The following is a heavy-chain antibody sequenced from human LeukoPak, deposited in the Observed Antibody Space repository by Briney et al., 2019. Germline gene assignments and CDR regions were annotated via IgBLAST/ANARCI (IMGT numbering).Heavy chain of an antibody. V-gene: IGHV1-2*02. J-gene: IGHJ3*02. Sequence: ASVKVSCKASGYPFTGYYIYWVRQAPGQGLEWMGWINPNSGDTKYAQKFQGRVTMTRDTSISTAYMEVSRLRSDDMAVYYCASPHDYSKVAFDIWGQGTMVSVSS. D-gene: IGHD4-11*01. CDR1: GYPFTGYY. CDR3: ASPHDYSKVAFDI. CDR2: INPNSGDT.